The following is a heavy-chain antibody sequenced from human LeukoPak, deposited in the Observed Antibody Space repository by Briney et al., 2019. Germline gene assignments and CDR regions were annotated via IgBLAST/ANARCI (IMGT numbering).Heavy chain of an antibody. CDR2: INPSGGST. CDR1: GFTFTSYY. V-gene: IGHV1-46*01. Sequence: ASVKVSCTASGFTFTSYYMHWVRRDPGQGLEWMGIINPSGGSTSYAQKYQGRVTMTRDTATSTVYMELSSLRSEDTAVYYCARVGGGGWFDPWGQGTLVIVSS. D-gene: IGHD2-15*01. J-gene: IGHJ5*02. CDR3: ARVGGGGWFDP.